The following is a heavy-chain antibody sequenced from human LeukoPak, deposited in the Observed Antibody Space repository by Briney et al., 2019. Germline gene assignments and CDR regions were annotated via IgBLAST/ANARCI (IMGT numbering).Heavy chain of an antibody. Sequence: GGSLGLSCAASGFTFSSYAMHWVRQAPGKGLEYVSAISSNGGSTYYANSVKGRFTISRDNSKNTLYLQMGSLRAEDMAVYYCARSLWFGELSYYYYMDVWGKGTTVTVSS. CDR3: ARSLWFGELSYYYYMDV. J-gene: IGHJ6*03. CDR1: GFTFSSYA. CDR2: ISSNGGST. V-gene: IGHV3-64*01. D-gene: IGHD3-10*01.